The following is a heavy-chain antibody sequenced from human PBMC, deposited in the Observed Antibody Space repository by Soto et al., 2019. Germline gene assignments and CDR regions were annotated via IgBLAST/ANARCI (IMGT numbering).Heavy chain of an antibody. CDR1: GFTFSSYA. Sequence: GGSLRLSCAASGFTFSSYAMSWVRQAPGKGLEWVSAISGSGGSTYYADSVKGRFTISRDNSKNTLYLQMNSLRAEDTAVYYCARPHCTNGVCYTLDAFDIWGQGTMVTVSS. CDR2: ISGSGGST. D-gene: IGHD2-8*01. V-gene: IGHV3-23*01. CDR3: ARPHCTNGVCYTLDAFDI. J-gene: IGHJ3*02.